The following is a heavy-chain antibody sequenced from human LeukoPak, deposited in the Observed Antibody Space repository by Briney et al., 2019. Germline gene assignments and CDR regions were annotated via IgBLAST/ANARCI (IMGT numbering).Heavy chain of an antibody. CDR1: GYTFTGYY. CDR2: INPNSGDT. CDR3: ARDLERYYDLEGRSGY. Sequence: ASVKVSCKASGYTFTGYYVHWVRQAPGQGLEWIGWINPNSGDTNYAQKFQGRVTMTRDTSINTAYMELSGLRSDDTAVYYCARDLERYYDLEGRSGYWGQGTLVTVSS. J-gene: IGHJ4*02. V-gene: IGHV1-2*02. D-gene: IGHD3-3*01.